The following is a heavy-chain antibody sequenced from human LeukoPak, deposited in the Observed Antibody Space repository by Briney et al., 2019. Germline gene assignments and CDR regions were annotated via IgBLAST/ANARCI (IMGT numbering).Heavy chain of an antibody. V-gene: IGHV3-33*01. CDR2: IWYDGSNK. CDR1: GFTFSSYG. J-gene: IGHJ4*02. Sequence: PGGSLRLSCAASGFTFSSYGMHWVRQAPGKGLEWAAVIWYDGSNKYYADSVKGRFTISRDNSKNTLYLQMNSLRAEDTAVYYCARGAGATFDYWGQGTLVTVSS. CDR3: ARGAGATFDY. D-gene: IGHD1-26*01.